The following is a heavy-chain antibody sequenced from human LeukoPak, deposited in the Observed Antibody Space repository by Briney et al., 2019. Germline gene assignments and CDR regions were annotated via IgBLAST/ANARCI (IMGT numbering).Heavy chain of an antibody. D-gene: IGHD6-19*01. CDR3: ARGGYSSSFDY. V-gene: IGHV4-59*12. Sequence: SETLSLTCTVSGGSISGYYWSWIRQPPGKGLEWIGYVHYRGSTNYNPSLKSRVTISVDMSKNQFYLKLSSVTAADTAVYYCARGGYSSSFDYWGQGTLVTVSS. J-gene: IGHJ4*02. CDR1: GGSISGYY. CDR2: VHYRGST.